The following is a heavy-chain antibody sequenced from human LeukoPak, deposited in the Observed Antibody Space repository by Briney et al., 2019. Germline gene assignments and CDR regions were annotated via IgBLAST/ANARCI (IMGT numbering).Heavy chain of an antibody. V-gene: IGHV1-18*01. J-gene: IGHJ3*02. D-gene: IGHD3-9*01. CDR3: ARDLESLRYFDWLLEKHDAFDI. CDR1: GYTFTSYG. CDR2: ISAYNGNT. Sequence: ASVKVSCKASGYTFTSYGISWVRQAPGQGLEWMGWISAYNGNTNYAQKLQGRVTMTTDTSTSTAYMELRSLRSDDTAVYYCARDLESLRYFDWLLEKHDAFDIWGQGTMVTVSS.